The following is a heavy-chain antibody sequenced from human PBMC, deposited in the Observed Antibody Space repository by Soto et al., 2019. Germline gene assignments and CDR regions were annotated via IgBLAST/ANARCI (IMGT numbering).Heavy chain of an antibody. CDR2: INSRSSSI. Sequence: EVQLVESGGGLVKPGGSLRLSCAASGFTFSSYSMTWVRQAPGMGLEWVSSINSRSSSIYYADSVKGRFTISRDNAKNSLYLQMNSLRAEDTAVYYCARNPSGDYWGQGTLVTVSS. D-gene: IGHD3-10*01. J-gene: IGHJ4*02. V-gene: IGHV3-21*01. CDR3: ARNPSGDY. CDR1: GFTFSSYS.